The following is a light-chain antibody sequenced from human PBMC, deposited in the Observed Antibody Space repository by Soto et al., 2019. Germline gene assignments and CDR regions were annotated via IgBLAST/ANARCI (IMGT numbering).Light chain of an antibody. Sequence: QSALTQPASVSGSPGQSVTISCTGTSSDVGSYNLVSWYQQHLGKAPKLMIYEGSKRPSGVSNRFSGSKSGNTASLTISGLQAEDEADYYCCSYAGSSTLVVFGGGTKVTVL. CDR2: EGS. V-gene: IGLV2-23*01. CDR3: CSYAGSSTLVV. J-gene: IGLJ2*01. CDR1: SSDVGSYNL.